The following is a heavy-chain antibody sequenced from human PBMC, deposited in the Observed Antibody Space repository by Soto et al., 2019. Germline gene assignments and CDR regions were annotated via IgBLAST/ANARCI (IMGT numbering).Heavy chain of an antibody. J-gene: IGHJ6*02. CDR1: GGTFSSYA. V-gene: IGHV1-69*12. Sequence: QVQLVQSGAEVKKPGSSVKVSCKASGGTFSSYAISWVRQAPGQGLEWMGGFIPIFGTADYAQKFQGRVTITADESPSTADMELSSLRSEDTAVYYCARGLTGTTLAYGMDVWGQGTTVTVSS. CDR3: ARGLTGTTLAYGMDV. CDR2: FIPIFGTA. D-gene: IGHD1-7*01.